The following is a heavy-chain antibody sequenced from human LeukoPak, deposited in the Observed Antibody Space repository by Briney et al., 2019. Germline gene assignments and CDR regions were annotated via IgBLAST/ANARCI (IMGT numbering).Heavy chain of an antibody. Sequence: GGSLRLSCAAPGFSFSSYNMNWVRQAPGKGLEWVSFISSSSSNIYYADSVQSRFTISRDNAKNSLYLQMNSLRDEDTAVYYCARLYYYGSGSSDYWGQGTLVTVSS. V-gene: IGHV3-48*02. CDR3: ARLYYYGSGSSDY. CDR1: GFSFSSYN. J-gene: IGHJ4*02. CDR2: ISSSSSNI. D-gene: IGHD3-10*01.